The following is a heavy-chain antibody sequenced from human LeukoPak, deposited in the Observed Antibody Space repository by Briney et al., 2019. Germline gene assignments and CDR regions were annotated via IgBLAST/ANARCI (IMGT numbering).Heavy chain of an antibody. Sequence: SGGSLRLSCAASGFTISTYGMNWVRQAPRKGLEWVSVIFGSGDSTYYADSVKGRFTISRDKSKDTLYLQMHSLRAEDTAVYYCAKDQKPDSGYDIDYWGQGTLVTVSS. J-gene: IGHJ4*02. D-gene: IGHD5-12*01. CDR3: AKDQKPDSGYDIDY. V-gene: IGHV3-23*01. CDR1: GFTISTYG. CDR2: IFGSGDST.